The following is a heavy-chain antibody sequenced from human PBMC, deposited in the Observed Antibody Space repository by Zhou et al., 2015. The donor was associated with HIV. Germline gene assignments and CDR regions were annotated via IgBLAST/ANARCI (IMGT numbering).Heavy chain of an antibody. CDR1: GFTFSDHA. D-gene: IGHD2-21*01. V-gene: IGHV3-9*01. CDR3: VRDRVHCSGGECYSWYGLDV. J-gene: IGHJ6*02. Sequence: ELQVVESGGTLVEPGRSLRLSCEVSGFTFSDHAMHWVRQAPGKGLEWVAGISWNSGSIGYADSVKGRFTVSRDNANNTLYLQMNNLRPDDTAVYYCVRDRVHCSGGECYSWYGLDVWGQGTAVTVS. CDR2: ISWNSGSI.